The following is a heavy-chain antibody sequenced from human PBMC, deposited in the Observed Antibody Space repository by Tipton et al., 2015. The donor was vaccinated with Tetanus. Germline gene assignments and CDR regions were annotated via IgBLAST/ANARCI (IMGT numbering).Heavy chain of an antibody. CDR1: GGSISSFY. J-gene: IGHJ6*02. CDR3: ARERMEAFYYHGLDV. CDR2: IYQHGDA. Sequence: TLSLTCTVSGGSISSFYWYWIRQPPRKGLEWIAYIYQHGDANYNPSLQSRVTISVDTSKNQFSLQLAFVTAADTAIYYCARERMEAFYYHGLDVWGPGTTVTVSS. V-gene: IGHV4-59*01. D-gene: IGHD3-3*01.